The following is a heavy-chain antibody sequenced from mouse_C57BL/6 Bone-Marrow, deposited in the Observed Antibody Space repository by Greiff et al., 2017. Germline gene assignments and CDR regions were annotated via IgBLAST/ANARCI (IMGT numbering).Heavy chain of an antibody. CDR1: GYTFTSYW. J-gene: IGHJ4*01. D-gene: IGHD2-3*01. CDR3: AREGYYVYYYAMDY. CDR2: IDPSDCYT. Sequence: QVQLQQPGAELVKPGASVKLSCKASGYTFTSYWMQWVKQRSGPGLEWIGEIDPSDCYTNSIQKFKGKATLTGDTSSSTAYMQLSSLTSDDSAVYYCAREGYYVYYYAMDYWGQGASGTVSS. V-gene: IGHV1-50*01.